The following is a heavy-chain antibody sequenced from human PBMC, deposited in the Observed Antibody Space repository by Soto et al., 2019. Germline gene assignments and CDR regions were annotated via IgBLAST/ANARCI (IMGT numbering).Heavy chain of an antibody. CDR3: ARSQGSSTSLEIYYYYYYGMDG. CDR1: GGTFSNYA. Sequence: QVQLVQSGAEVKKPGSSVKVSCKASGGTFSNYAISWVRQAPGQGLEGMGGIIPISGTANYAQKFQGRVTITAGESTSPAYMELSSLRSEDTAVYYCARSQGSSTSLEIYYYYYYGMDGWGQGTTVTVSS. CDR2: IIPISGTA. D-gene: IGHD2-2*01. J-gene: IGHJ6*02. V-gene: IGHV1-69*01.